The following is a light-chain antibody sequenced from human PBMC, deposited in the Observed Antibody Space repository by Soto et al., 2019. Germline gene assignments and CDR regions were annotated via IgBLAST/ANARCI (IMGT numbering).Light chain of an antibody. J-gene: IGKJ4*01. CDR1: PGISRS. V-gene: IGKV1-9*01. Sequence: IPLTQSPFSLSASVGDTVTITCRASPGISRSLAWYQQNPGRAPKLLIYATSTLYTGVPSRFRGSGYATEFTLTISSLQPEDFETYYCQEVNSYHLTFGGGTK. CDR2: ATS. CDR3: QEVNSYHLT.